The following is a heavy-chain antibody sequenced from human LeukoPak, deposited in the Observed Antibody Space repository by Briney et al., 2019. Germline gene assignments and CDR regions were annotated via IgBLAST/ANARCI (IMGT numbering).Heavy chain of an antibody. D-gene: IGHD5-24*01. CDR3: ARRAYNWGAFDI. Sequence: GGSLRLSCVASGFTFRSYGMHWVRQAPGKGLEWVSTLSPSGADTYYADSVKGRFTISRDISKNTLYLQMNSLRAEDTAVYYCARRAYNWGAFDIWGQGTMVTVSS. CDR1: GFTFRSYG. J-gene: IGHJ3*02. CDR2: LSPSGADT. V-gene: IGHV3-23*01.